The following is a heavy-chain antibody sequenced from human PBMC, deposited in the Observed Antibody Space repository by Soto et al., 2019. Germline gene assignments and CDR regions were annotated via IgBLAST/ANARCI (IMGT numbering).Heavy chain of an antibody. CDR3: AKDPGYSYGAYGMDV. Sequence: GGSLRLSCAASGFTFSSYAMSWVRQAPGKGLEWVSAISGSGGSTYYADSVKGRFTISRDNSKNTLYLQMNSLRAEDTAVYYCAKDPGYSYGAYGMDVWGQGTTVTVSS. D-gene: IGHD5-18*01. CDR1: GFTFSSYA. CDR2: ISGSGGST. V-gene: IGHV3-23*01. J-gene: IGHJ6*02.